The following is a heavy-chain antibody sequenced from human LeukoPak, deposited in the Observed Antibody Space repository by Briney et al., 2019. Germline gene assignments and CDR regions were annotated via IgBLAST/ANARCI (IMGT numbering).Heavy chain of an antibody. V-gene: IGHV3-9*01. Sequence: PGGSLRLSCAASGFTFDDYGMHWVRQAPGKGLEWVSGISWNSGSIGYTDSVKGRFTISRDNAKNSLYLQMNSLRAEDTALYYCAKDRNSGSYTFFDYWGQGTLVTVSS. CDR3: AKDRNSGSYTFFDY. J-gene: IGHJ4*02. CDR2: ISWNSGSI. D-gene: IGHD1-26*01. CDR1: GFTFDDYG.